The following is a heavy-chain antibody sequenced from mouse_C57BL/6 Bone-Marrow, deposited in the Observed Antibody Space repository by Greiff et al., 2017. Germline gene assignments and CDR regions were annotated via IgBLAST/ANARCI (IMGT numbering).Heavy chain of an antibody. J-gene: IGHJ1*03. Sequence: QVQLQQSGAELVRPGASVTLSCKASGYTFTDYEMHWVKQTPVHGLEWIGAIDPETGGTAYNQKFKGKDTLTADNSSSTACMELRNLTSEDSAVYYGTRSGCCGSMGYFDVWGTGTTVTVSS. CDR1: GYTFTDYE. CDR2: IDPETGGT. D-gene: IGHD1-1*01. V-gene: IGHV1-15*01. CDR3: TRSGCCGSMGYFDV.